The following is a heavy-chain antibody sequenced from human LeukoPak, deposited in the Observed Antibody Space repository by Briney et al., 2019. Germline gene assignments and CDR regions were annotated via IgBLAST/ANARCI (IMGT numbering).Heavy chain of an antibody. Sequence: EGSLRLSCVASGFPFSSYGMHWVRQAPGRGLEWVAVIWYDGSNKYYADSMKGRFTISRDNSKSTLYLQMNSLRAEDTGVYYCARAVGPFDYWGQGTLVTVSS. CDR1: GFPFSSYG. V-gene: IGHV3-33*01. J-gene: IGHJ4*02. CDR3: ARAVGPFDY. D-gene: IGHD1-26*01. CDR2: IWYDGSNK.